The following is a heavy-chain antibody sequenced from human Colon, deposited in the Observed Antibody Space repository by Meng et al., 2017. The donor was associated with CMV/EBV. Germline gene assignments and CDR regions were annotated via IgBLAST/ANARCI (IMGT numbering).Heavy chain of an antibody. CDR3: EGQRGSSPFGF. J-gene: IGHJ4*02. V-gene: IGHV3-7*01. D-gene: IGHD3-16*01. CDR2: INEHGSEK. Sequence: GESLKISCAASGFTFSNHTMSWVRQAPGKGLEWVACINEHGSEKYYVDSVKGRFTVSRDNAKNSLHLQMDSLRGDDTAVYYCEGQRGSSPFGFWGQGTLVTVSS. CDR1: GFTFSNHT.